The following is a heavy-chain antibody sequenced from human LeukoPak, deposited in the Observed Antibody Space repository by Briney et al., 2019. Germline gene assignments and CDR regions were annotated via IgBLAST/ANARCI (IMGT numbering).Heavy chain of an antibody. D-gene: IGHD3-3*01. V-gene: IGHV2-5*01. Sequence: SGPTLVNPTQTLTLTCTFSGFSFSSSGVGVGWIRQPPGKALEWLALIYWSDDKRYSPSLKSRLTITKDTSKNQVVLTMTNMDPVDTATYYCAHRLGYDASHNWFDPWGQGTLVTVSS. CDR1: GFSFSSSGVG. CDR3: AHRLGYDASHNWFDP. J-gene: IGHJ5*02. CDR2: IYWSDDK.